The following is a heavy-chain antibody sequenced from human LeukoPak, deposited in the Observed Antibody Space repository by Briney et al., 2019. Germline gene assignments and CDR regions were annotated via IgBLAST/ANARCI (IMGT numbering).Heavy chain of an antibody. CDR2: IYPGDSYT. CDR3: ARHAGSGSYYSRAIDY. V-gene: IGHV5-51*01. Sequence: GESLKISCEASGYSFTTYWIGWVRQMPGKGLEWMGIIYPGDSYTRYSPSFQGQVTISADKSISTAYLQWSSLKASDTAMYYCARHAGSGSYYSRAIDYWGQGTLVTVS. D-gene: IGHD3-10*01. CDR1: GYSFTTYW. J-gene: IGHJ4*02.